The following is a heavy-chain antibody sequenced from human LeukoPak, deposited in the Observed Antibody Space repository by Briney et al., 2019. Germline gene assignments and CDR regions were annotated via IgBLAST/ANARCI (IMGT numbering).Heavy chain of an antibody. CDR3: VKTRREGGYYYGMDV. CDR2: ISYDGKTK. V-gene: IGHV3-30*18. D-gene: IGHD1-26*01. Sequence: GGSLRLSCAASGFTFSSYGMHWVRQAPGNGLEWVAVISYDGKTKYYADSVKGRITIFRDNSKNTLYLQMNSLRAEDTAVYYCVKTRREGGYYYGMDVWGQGTTVTVSS. CDR1: GFTFSSYG. J-gene: IGHJ6*02.